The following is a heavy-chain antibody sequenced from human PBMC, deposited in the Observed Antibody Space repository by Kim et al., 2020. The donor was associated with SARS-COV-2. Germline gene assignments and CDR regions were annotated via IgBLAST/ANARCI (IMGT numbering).Heavy chain of an antibody. J-gene: IGHJ4*02. CDR1: GFTFISYW. V-gene: IGHV3-7*01. Sequence: GSLRLSCAASGFTFISYWMTWVRQAPGKGLEWMANIKQDGSEKYYVDSVKGRFTISKDNAKNSLYLQMNSLRAEDTAVYYCARGTQWEPNFDYWGQGTLVTISS. CDR2: IKQDGSEK. CDR3: ARGTQWEPNFDY. D-gene: IGHD1-26*01.